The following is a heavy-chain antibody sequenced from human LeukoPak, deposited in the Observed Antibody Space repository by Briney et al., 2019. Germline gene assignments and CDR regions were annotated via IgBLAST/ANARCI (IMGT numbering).Heavy chain of an antibody. CDR3: ARGRPSYDSSGYYFAY. CDR2: INPNSGGT. D-gene: IGHD3-22*01. Sequence: ASVKVSCKASGYTFTGYYMHWVRQAPGQGLEWMGWINPNSGGTNYAQKLQGRVTMTTDTSTSTAYMELRSLRSDDTAVYYCARGRPSYDSSGYYFAYWGQGTLVTVSS. CDR1: GYTFTGYY. J-gene: IGHJ4*02. V-gene: IGHV1-2*02.